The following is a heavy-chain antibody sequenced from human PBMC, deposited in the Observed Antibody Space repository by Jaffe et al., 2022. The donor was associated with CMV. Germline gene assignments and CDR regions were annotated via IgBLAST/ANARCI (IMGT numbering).Heavy chain of an antibody. CDR1: GGSINSSSYY. CDR2: IYYSGST. J-gene: IGHJ4*02. CDR3: ARRGRVIRIFDY. D-gene: IGHD3-16*01. Sequence: QLQLQESGPGLVKPSETLSLTCTVSGGSINSSSYYWGWIRQPPGKGLEWIGSIYYSGSTYYKTSLKSRVTISVDTSKNQFSLKLSSVTAADTAVYYCARRGRVIRIFDYWGQGSLVTVSS. V-gene: IGHV4-39*01.